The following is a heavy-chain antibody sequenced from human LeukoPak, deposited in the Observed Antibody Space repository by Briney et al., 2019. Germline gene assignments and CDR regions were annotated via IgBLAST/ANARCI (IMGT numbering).Heavy chain of an antibody. D-gene: IGHD6-13*01. V-gene: IGHV3-7*03. Sequence: GGSLRLSCAASGFTFSSYWMSWVRQAPGKGLEWVAYIKQDGSEKYYVDSLKGRFTISRDNAKSSLYLQMNSLRAEDTAVYYCTVGFSSNWYSDYGMDVWGQGTTVTVSS. CDR3: TVGFSSNWYSDYGMDV. CDR2: IKQDGSEK. J-gene: IGHJ6*02. CDR1: GFTFSSYW.